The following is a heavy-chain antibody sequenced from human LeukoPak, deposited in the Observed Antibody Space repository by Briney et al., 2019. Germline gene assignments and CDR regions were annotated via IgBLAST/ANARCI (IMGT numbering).Heavy chain of an antibody. Sequence: GASVKDSCKASGYAFTSYDINWVRQATGQGLEWMGWMNPNSGNTGYAQKFQGRVTMTRNTSISTAYMELSSLRSEDTAVYYCARVTTRFLEWLFITDYGMDVWGQGTTVTVSS. CDR2: MNPNSGNT. D-gene: IGHD3-3*01. CDR1: GYAFTSYD. V-gene: IGHV1-8*01. J-gene: IGHJ6*02. CDR3: ARVTTRFLEWLFITDYGMDV.